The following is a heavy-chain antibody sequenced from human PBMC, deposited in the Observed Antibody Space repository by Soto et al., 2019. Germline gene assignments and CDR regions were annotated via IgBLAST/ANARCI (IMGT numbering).Heavy chain of an antibody. D-gene: IGHD4-17*01. CDR3: AMDLSTTVNQDY. V-gene: IGHV3-21*01. J-gene: IGHJ4*02. Sequence: GGSLRLSCAASGFTFSSYSMNWVRQAPGKGLEWVSSISSSSSYIYYADSVKGRFTTSRDNAKNSLYLQMNSLRAEDTAVYYCAMDLSTTVNQDYWGQGTLVTVSS. CDR2: ISSSSSYI. CDR1: GFTFSSYS.